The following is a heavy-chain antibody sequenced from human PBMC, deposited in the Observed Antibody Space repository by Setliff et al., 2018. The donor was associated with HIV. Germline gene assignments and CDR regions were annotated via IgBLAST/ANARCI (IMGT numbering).Heavy chain of an antibody. J-gene: IGHJ4*02. CDR1: GYMFIAYG. CDR2: IGPYNDRT. V-gene: IGHV1-18*01. CDR3: ARGGGTHSLPYFFDF. Sequence: ASVKVSCKTSGYMFIAYGMSWVRRAPGQGLEWMGWIGPYNDRTEYAQNFQGRVTLTTDTSTSTVFLELRSLRSDDTAMYYCARGGGTHSLPYFFDFWGQGTLVTVSS.